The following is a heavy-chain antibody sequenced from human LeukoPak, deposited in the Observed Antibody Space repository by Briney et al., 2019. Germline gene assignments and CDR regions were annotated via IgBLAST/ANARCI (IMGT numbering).Heavy chain of an antibody. CDR1: GGSIDSYY. CDR3: ARVYQSAEYYFDY. J-gene: IGHJ4*02. V-gene: IGHV4-59*01. D-gene: IGHD2-2*01. Sequence: SETLSLTCTVSGGSIDSYYWSWIRQPPGKGLEWIGYIYYTGSSEYHPTLKSRVTISLDTSKNQFSLKLTSVTAADTAVYYCARVYQSAEYYFDYWGQGNLVSVSS. CDR2: IYYTGSS.